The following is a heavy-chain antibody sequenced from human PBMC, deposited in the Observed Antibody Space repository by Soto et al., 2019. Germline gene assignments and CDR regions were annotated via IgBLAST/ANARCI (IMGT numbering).Heavy chain of an antibody. CDR2: IWSNGNNK. Sequence: QVQLVESGGGVVQPGRSLRLSCAVSGFTFSSYGMHWVRQAPGKGLEWVAVIWSNGNNKYYADSVKGRFTISRDNSKNTLYLQMNGLRAEDTAVYYCARGLNRGYDDGLDYWGQGTLVTVSS. CDR1: GFTFSSYG. D-gene: IGHD5-12*01. J-gene: IGHJ4*02. V-gene: IGHV3-33*01. CDR3: ARGLNRGYDDGLDY.